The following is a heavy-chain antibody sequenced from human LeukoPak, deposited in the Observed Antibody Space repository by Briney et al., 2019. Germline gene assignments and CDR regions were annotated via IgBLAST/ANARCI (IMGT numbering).Heavy chain of an antibody. V-gene: IGHV4-59*01. CDR3: AREGYYGDVDY. J-gene: IGHJ4*02. Sequence: PSETLSLTCTVSGGSISSYYWSWIRQPPGKGLEWIGYIYYSGSTNYNPSLKSRVTISVDTSKNQFSLKLSSVTAADTAVYYCAREGYYGDVDYWGQGTLVTVSS. CDR1: GGSISSYY. CDR2: IYYSGST. D-gene: IGHD4-17*01.